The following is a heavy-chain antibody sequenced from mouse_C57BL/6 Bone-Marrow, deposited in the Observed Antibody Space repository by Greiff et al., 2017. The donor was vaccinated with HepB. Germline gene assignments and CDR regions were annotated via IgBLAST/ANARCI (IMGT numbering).Heavy chain of an antibody. CDR3: ARDLITSPFAY. CDR2: IYPGDGDT. Sequence: QVQLQQSGPELVKPGASVKISCKASGYAFSSSWMNWVKQRPGKGLEWIGRIYPGDGDTNYNGKFQGKATLTADKSSSTAYMQLSSLTSEDSAVYFCARDLITSPFAYWGQGTLVTVSA. V-gene: IGHV1-82*01. D-gene: IGHD1-1*01. CDR1: GYAFSSSW. J-gene: IGHJ3*01.